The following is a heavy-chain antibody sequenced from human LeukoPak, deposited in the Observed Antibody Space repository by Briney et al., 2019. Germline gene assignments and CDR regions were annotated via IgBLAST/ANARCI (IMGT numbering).Heavy chain of an antibody. J-gene: IGHJ4*02. CDR1: GGSVTSGTYL. V-gene: IGHV4-61*01. Sequence: SETLSLTCTVSGGSVTSGTYLWTWIRQPPGKGLEWIGFISNSGSTNYNPSLKSRVTMSRDTSKNRFSLKLNSVTAADSAVYFCARSPSGYRFDYWGQGALVTVSS. D-gene: IGHD3-22*01. CDR2: ISNSGST. CDR3: ARSPSGYRFDY.